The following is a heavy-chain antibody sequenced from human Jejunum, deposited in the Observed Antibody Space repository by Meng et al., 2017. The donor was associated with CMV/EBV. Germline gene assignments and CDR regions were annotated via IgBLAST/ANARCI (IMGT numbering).Heavy chain of an antibody. CDR1: GVTVGNDC. CDR3: ARADLHTHMDV. Sequence: CAVSGVTVGNDCVAWLRQAPGRGLEWVLIIYNVGGTYYADSVRARFTISRDTSKNTVFLHMNNLRVDDTAVYYCARADLHTHMDVWGQGTTVTVSS. CDR2: IYNVGGT. J-gene: IGHJ6*02. V-gene: IGHV3-53*01.